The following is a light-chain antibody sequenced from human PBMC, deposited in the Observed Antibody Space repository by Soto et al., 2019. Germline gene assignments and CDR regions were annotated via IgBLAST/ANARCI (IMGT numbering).Light chain of an antibody. J-gene: IGLJ3*02. Sequence: QSVLTQPHSASGTPGQRATISCSGSSSNIGSNTVNWYQHLPGTAPHLLIYANSNRPSGVPDRFSGSKSGTSASLAITGLQAEDEADYYCQSYDSSLSGWVFGGGTKLTVL. CDR3: QSYDSSLSGWV. CDR2: ANS. CDR1: SSNIGSNT. V-gene: IGLV1-40*01.